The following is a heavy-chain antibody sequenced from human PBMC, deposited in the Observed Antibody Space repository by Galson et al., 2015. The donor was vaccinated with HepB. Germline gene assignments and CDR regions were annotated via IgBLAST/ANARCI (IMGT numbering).Heavy chain of an antibody. CDR3: ARARFTVGATEFVY. V-gene: IGHV3-30*03. J-gene: IGHJ4*02. Sequence: SLRLSCAASGFTFSNYAIYWVRQAPGKGLEWVAVISFDGGSQKYADSVKGRFTISRDNSKNTVYLQMNSLRTEDTGVYYCARARFTVGATEFVYWGQGTLVTVSS. CDR1: GFTFSNYA. CDR2: ISFDGGSQ. D-gene: IGHD1-26*01.